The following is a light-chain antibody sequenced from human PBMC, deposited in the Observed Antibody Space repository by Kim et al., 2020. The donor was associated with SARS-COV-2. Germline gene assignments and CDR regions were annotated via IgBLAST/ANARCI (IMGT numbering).Light chain of an antibody. CDR1: QSISSY. CDR2: AAS. CDR3: QPSYSTTWT. V-gene: IGKV1-39*01. Sequence: DIQMTQSPSSLSASVGDRVTITCRASQSISSYLNWYQQKPGKAPKLLIYAASSLQSGVPSRFSGSGSGTDFTLTISSLQPEDFATYYCQPSYSTTWTFGQGTTVGIK. J-gene: IGKJ1*01.